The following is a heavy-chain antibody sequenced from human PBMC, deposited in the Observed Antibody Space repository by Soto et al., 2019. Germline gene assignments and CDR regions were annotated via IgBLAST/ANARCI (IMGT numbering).Heavy chain of an antibody. CDR2: VNDSGST. CDR1: GGSFTGYY. J-gene: IGHJ5*02. CDR3: ARGRKHQLVNTKLNWFDP. D-gene: IGHD6-13*01. V-gene: IGHV4-34*01. Sequence: QVQLQQWGAGLLKPSETLSLTCAVYGGSFTGYYWNWIRHPPGKGLEWMGEVNDSGSTNYKPSLKSRIAISVDKSKNQLLLRLSSEAAAETVVYCCARGRKHQLVNTKLNWFDPWGQGTLVTVSS.